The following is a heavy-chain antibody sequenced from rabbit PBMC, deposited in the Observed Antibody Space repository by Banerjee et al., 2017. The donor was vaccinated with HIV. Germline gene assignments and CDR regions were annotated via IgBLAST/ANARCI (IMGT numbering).Heavy chain of an antibody. Sequence: QLKETGGGLVQPGGSLTLSCKASRFDFSSYYMSWVRQAPGKGLEWIGIIYAGKGSTDYASWVNGRFTISSDNAQNTVDLQMNSLTAADTATYFCARWYSNYFNLWGPGTLVTVS. CDR3: ARWYSNYFNL. J-gene: IGHJ4*01. V-gene: IGHV1S7*01. CDR1: RFDFSSYY. CDR2: IYAGKGST. D-gene: IGHD8-1*01.